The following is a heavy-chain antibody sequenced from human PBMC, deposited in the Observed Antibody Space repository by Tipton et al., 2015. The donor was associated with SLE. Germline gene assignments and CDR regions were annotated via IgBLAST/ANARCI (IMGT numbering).Heavy chain of an antibody. CDR1: GGSISSYY. CDR2: IFTSGSI. D-gene: IGHD2-2*01. J-gene: IGHJ4*02. Sequence: TLSLSCTVSGGSISSYYWSWIRQPAGKGLEWIGRIFTSGSINYNPSLKRRVTMSVDTSKNQFSLRLSSVTAADTAVYYCVRDCDSTSCYGYWGQGTLVTVSS. CDR3: VRDCDSTSCYGY. V-gene: IGHV4-4*07.